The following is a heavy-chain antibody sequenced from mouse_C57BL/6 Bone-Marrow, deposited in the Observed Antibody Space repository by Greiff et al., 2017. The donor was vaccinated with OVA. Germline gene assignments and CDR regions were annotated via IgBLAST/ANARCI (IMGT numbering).Heavy chain of an antibody. J-gene: IGHJ3*01. D-gene: IGHD2-4*01. Sequence: VQLQQSGPELVKPGASVKISCKASGYTFTDYYMNWVKQSHGKSLEWIGDINPNNGGTSYNQKFKGKATLTVDKSSSTAYMELRSLTSEDSAVYYCARSRGLRRGYWGQGTLVTVSA. CDR3: ARSRGLRRGY. CDR2: INPNNGGT. CDR1: GYTFTDYY. V-gene: IGHV1-26*01.